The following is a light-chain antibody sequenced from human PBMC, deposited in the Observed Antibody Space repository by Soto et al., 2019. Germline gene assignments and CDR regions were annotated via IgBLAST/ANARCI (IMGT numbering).Light chain of an antibody. Sequence: EIVLTQSPGTLSLSPGERATLSCRASQSVSSSYLAWYQQKPGQAPRLLIYGASRRATDIPDRFSGSGSGTDFTLTISRLEPEDFAVYYCQQYGSLPITFGQGTRLEIK. CDR3: QQYGSLPIT. CDR1: QSVSSSY. V-gene: IGKV3-20*01. CDR2: GAS. J-gene: IGKJ5*01.